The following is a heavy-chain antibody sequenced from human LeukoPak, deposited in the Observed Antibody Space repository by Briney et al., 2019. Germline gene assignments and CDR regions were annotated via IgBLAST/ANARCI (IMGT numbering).Heavy chain of an antibody. V-gene: IGHV4-59*01. CDR3: ARAGASYSFDY. CDR2: LFHSGST. D-gene: IGHD2-21*01. Sequence: SWTLSLTCSVSGASISSYYWSWIRQPPGKGLEWIGYLFHSGSTNYNPSLKSRVTISVDTSKNQFSLKLNSVTAADTAVYYCARAGASYSFDYWGQGTLVTVSS. J-gene: IGHJ4*02. CDR1: GASISSYY.